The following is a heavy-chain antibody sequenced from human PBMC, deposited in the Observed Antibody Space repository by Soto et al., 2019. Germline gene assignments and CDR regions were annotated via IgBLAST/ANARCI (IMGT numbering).Heavy chain of an antibody. CDR1: GFTFSSYS. J-gene: IGHJ6*02. CDR3: ARRQISPPTRGAASARGAMDV. V-gene: IGHV3-48*02. Sequence: PGGSLRLSCAASGFTFSSYSMNWVRQAPGKGLEWVSYISSSSSTIYYADSVKGRFTISRDNAKNTLYLQMNSLRDEDTAVYYCARRQISPPTRGAASARGAMDVWGQGTTVTVSS. D-gene: IGHD6-13*01. CDR2: ISSSSSTI.